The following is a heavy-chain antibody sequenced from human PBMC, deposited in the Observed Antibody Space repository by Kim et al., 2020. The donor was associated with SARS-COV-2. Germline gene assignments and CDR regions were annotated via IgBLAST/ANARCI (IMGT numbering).Heavy chain of an antibody. D-gene: IGHD3-22*01. CDR3: ASEAAYYYDRSGYIDY. J-gene: IGHJ4*02. CDR1: GGTFSSYA. CDR2: IIPILGIA. V-gene: IGHV1-69*04. Sequence: SVKVSCKASGGTFSSYAISWVRQAPGQGLEWMGRIIPILGIANYAQKSTGRVTITADKSTSTAAMELSSLRSEDTDVYYCASEAAYYYDRSGYIDYWGQGTLVTVSS.